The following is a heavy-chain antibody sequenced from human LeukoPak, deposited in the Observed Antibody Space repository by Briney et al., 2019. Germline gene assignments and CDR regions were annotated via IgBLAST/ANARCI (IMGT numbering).Heavy chain of an antibody. V-gene: IGHV3-9*01. D-gene: IGHD3-10*01. CDR3: TKEWRYDSGSYIIDN. CDR2: ISWNSGSI. CDR1: GFTFDDYA. Sequence: GRSLRLSCAASGFTFDDYAMHWVRQAPGKGLEWVSSISWNSGSIGYADSVKGRFTISRDNAQNSLYLQMNSLRAEDTALYYCTKEWRYDSGSYIIDNWGQGTLVTVSS. J-gene: IGHJ4*02.